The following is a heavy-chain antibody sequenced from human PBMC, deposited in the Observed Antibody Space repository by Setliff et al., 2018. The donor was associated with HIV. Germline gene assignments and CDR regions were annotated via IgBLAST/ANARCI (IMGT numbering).Heavy chain of an antibody. J-gene: IGHJ6*03. D-gene: IGHD3-10*01. V-gene: IGHV1-69*13. Sequence: SVKVSCKASGGRFSSYAMSWVRQAPGQGLEWMGGIIPMFGSANYAQKFQGRVTITADGSTRTVYMVLSSLRSEDTAVYYCARGTDGDYYYCMDVRGKGTTVTVSS. CDR2: IIPMFGSA. CDR3: ARGTDGDYYYCMDV. CDR1: GGRFSSYA.